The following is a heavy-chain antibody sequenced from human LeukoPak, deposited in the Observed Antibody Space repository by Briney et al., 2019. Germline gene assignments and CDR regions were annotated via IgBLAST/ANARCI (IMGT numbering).Heavy chain of an antibody. CDR3: AREVGRYSSGWLPSEFYFDY. V-gene: IGHV4-4*07. D-gene: IGHD6-19*01. CDR1: GGSISSYY. J-gene: IGHJ4*02. Sequence: SETLSLTCTVPGGSISSYYWSWIRQPAGKGLEWIGRIYSSGSTNYNPSLKSRVTMSVDTSKNQFSLNRSSVTAADTAVYYCAREVGRYSSGWLPSEFYFDYWGQGTLVTVSS. CDR2: IYSSGST.